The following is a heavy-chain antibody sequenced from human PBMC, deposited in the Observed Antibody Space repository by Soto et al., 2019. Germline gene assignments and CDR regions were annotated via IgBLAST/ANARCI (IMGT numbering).Heavy chain of an antibody. CDR1: GGSISSSNW. CDR2: IYHSGST. D-gene: IGHD5-18*01. J-gene: IGHJ5*02. Sequence: SETLSLTCAVSGGSISSSNWWSWVRQPPGKGLEWIGEIYHSGSTNYNPSLKSRVTISVDKSKNQFSLKLSSVTAADTAVYYCAERTQGYSPLYNWFDPWGQGTLVTVSS. CDR3: AERTQGYSPLYNWFDP. V-gene: IGHV4-4*02.